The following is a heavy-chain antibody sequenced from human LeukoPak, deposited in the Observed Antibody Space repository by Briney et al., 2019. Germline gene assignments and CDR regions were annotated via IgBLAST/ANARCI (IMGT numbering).Heavy chain of an antibody. CDR3: ARALSNYVDYYYYYMDV. V-gene: IGHV3-20*04. CDR1: GFTFGDYG. J-gene: IGHJ6*03. CDR2: INWNGGNT. Sequence: GGSLRLSCAASGFTFGDYGMSWVRQAPRKGLEWVSGINWNGGNTGYVDSVKGRFTISRDNAKNSLYLQMNSLRVEDTALYYCARALSNYVDYYYYYMDVWGKGTTVTVSS. D-gene: IGHD4-11*01.